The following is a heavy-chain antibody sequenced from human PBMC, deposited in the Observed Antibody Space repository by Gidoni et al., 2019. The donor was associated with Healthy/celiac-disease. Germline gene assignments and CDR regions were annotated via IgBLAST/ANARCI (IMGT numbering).Heavy chain of an antibody. CDR3: ARCGVVGEQWLFPDFDY. Sequence: QVQLVQSGAEVKKPGASVKVSCKASGYTFTSYAMHWVRQAPGQRLEWMGWINAGNGNTKYSQKFQGRVTITRDTSASTAYMELSSLRSEDTAVYYCARCGVVGEQWLFPDFDYWGQGTLVTVSS. CDR1: GYTFTSYA. V-gene: IGHV1-3*01. CDR2: INAGNGNT. D-gene: IGHD6-19*01. J-gene: IGHJ4*02.